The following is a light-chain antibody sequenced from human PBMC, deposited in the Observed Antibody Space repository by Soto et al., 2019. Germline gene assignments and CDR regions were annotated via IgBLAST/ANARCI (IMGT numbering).Light chain of an antibody. CDR3: CSYAGSYTFSVV. V-gene: IGLV2-11*01. CDR1: SSDVGGYNY. CDR2: DVI. J-gene: IGLJ2*01. Sequence: QSALTQPRSVSGSPGQSVTISCTGTSSDVGGYNYVSWYQQHPGKAPKLMIYDVIKRPSGVPDRFSGSKSGNTASLTISGLQAEDEADYYCCSYAGSYTFSVVFGGGTKLTVL.